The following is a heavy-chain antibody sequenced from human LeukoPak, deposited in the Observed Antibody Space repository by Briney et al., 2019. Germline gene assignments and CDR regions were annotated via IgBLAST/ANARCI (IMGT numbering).Heavy chain of an antibody. CDR1: GGSFSGYY. J-gene: IGHJ4*02. CDR3: ARQGGSWHRDFDY. V-gene: IGHV4-34*01. D-gene: IGHD6-13*01. CDR2: INHSGST. Sequence: PSETLSLTCAVYGGSFSGYYWSWIRQPPGKGLEWIGEINHSGSTNYNPSLKSRVTISVDTSKNQFSLKLSSVTAADTAVYYCARQGGSWHRDFDYWGQGTLATVSS.